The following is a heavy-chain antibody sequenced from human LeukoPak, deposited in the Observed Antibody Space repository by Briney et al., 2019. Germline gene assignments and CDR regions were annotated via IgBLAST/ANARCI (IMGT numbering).Heavy chain of an antibody. J-gene: IGHJ4*02. CDR3: AKESPSNHYDSSGLDY. Sequence: GRSLRLSCAASGFTFSSYGMHWVRQAPGKGLEWVAVISYDGSNKYYADSVKGRFTISRDNPKNTLYLQMNSLRAEDTAVYYCAKESPSNHYDSSGLDYWGQGTLVTVSS. V-gene: IGHV3-30*18. CDR1: GFTFSSYG. D-gene: IGHD3-22*01. CDR2: ISYDGSNK.